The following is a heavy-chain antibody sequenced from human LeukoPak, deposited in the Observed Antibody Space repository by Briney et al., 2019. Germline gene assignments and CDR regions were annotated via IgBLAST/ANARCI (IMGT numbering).Heavy chain of an antibody. CDR2: IKQDGSEK. CDR3: ASGSETDYYYYGMDV. D-gene: IGHD1-14*01. V-gene: IGHV3-7*01. Sequence: GGSRRPSWAASGFTFGNFGMSWVRRVPGKGRGGVPTIKQDGSEKYYVDSVKGRFTISRDNAKNSLYLQMNSLRAEDTAVYYCASGSETDYYYYGMDVWGQGTTVTVSS. CDR1: GFTFGNFG. J-gene: IGHJ6*02.